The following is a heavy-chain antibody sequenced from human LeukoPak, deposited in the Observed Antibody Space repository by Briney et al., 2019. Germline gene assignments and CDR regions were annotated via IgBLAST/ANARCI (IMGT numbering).Heavy chain of an antibody. CDR3: AKDSRVAAPDWGGMDV. D-gene: IGHD6-13*01. CDR2: ICWNTGRI. V-gene: IGHV3-9*01. CDR1: GFTFDDYA. Sequence: PGRSLRLSCSASGFTFDDYAMHWVPRAPEKGLECVSGICWNTGRIGYADSVKGRFTISRDNAKNTLYLQMNSLRAEDTALYYCAKDSRVAAPDWGGMDVWGQGTTVTVSS. J-gene: IGHJ6*02.